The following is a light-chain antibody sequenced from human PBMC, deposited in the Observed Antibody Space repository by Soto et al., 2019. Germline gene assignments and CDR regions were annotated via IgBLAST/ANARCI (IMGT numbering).Light chain of an antibody. CDR1: QSVSRY. CDR3: QQPYT. J-gene: IGKJ2*01. V-gene: IGKV3-11*01. Sequence: EIVLTQSPATLSLSPGERATLSCRASQSVSRYLAWYQKKPGQAPRILIYDASNRATGIPARFSGSGSGKDFTLTISSLEPEDFAVYYCQQPYTFGQGTKLEIK. CDR2: DAS.